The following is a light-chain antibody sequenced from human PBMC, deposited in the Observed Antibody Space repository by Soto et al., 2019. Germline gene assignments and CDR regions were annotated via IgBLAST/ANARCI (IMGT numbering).Light chain of an antibody. CDR1: QRINSW. CDR2: AAS. Sequence: IQMTQSPSSVSSSVGDRVTITCRASQRINSWLAWYQQRPGKAPKLLIYAASSLQSGVPSRFSGSGFGTDFTLTISSLQPEDIATYYCQLATSLPPWTFGQGTRWIS. CDR3: QLATSLPPWT. V-gene: IGKV1-12*01. J-gene: IGKJ1*01.